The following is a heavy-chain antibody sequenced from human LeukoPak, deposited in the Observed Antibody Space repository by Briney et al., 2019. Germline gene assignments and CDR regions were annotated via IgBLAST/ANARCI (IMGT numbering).Heavy chain of an antibody. CDR2: IKQDGSEK. V-gene: IGHV3-7*01. J-gene: IGHJ4*02. CDR1: GFTFSSYW. D-gene: IGHD3-22*01. CDR3: ARGQEITVIVVASYYFDY. Sequence: GGSLRLPCAASGFTFSSYWMSWVRQAPGKGREGVANIKQDGSEKYYVDSVKGRFTISRDNAKNSLYLQMNSLRAEDTAVYYCARGQEITVIVVASYYFDYWGQGTLVAVSS.